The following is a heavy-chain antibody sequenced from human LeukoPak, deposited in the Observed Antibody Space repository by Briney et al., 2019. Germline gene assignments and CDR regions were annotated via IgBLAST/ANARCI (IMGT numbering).Heavy chain of an antibody. CDR3: ASGPIAAASSAYDI. CDR2: IYHSGST. V-gene: IGHV4-4*02. D-gene: IGHD6-13*01. Sequence: TSETLSLTCAVSGGSISSSNWWSWVRQPPGKGLEWIGEIYHSGSTNYNPSLKSRVTISVDKSKNQFSLKLSSVTAADTAVYYCASGPIAAASSAYDIWGQGTMVTVSS. J-gene: IGHJ3*02. CDR1: GGSISSSNW.